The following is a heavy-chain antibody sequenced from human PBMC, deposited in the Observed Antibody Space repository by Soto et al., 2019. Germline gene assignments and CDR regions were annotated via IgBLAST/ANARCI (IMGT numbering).Heavy chain of an antibody. Sequence: QVQLEQSGAEVKKSGASVKVSCKASGYIFSTHGINWVRQAPGQGLEWMGWINPYNGKTNYAQKFQGRVTMTTETCRKTAYMELRSLRSDDTAVYYCARVQIVVVVGGTPADYWGQGTLVTVSS. J-gene: IGHJ4*02. CDR2: INPYNGKT. CDR3: ARVQIVVVVGGTPADY. D-gene: IGHD2-15*01. CDR1: GYIFSTHG. V-gene: IGHV1-18*01.